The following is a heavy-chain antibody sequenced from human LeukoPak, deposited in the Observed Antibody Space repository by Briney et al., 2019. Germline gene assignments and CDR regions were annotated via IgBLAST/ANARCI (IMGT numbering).Heavy chain of an antibody. CDR1: GGAISSNY. Sequence: SETLSLTCAVSGGAISSNYWSWIRQPPGKGLEWIGYIHTSGSTNYIPSLKSRVTISVDTSKNQFSLKLSSVTAADTAVYYCARLVYSLDGSGYNWFDPWGRGTLVTVSS. J-gene: IGHJ5*02. CDR3: ARLVYSLDGSGYNWFDP. V-gene: IGHV4-4*09. CDR2: IHTSGST. D-gene: IGHD2-15*01.